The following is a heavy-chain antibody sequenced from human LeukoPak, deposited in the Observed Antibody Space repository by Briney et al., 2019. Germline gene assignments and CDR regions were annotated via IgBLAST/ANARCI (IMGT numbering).Heavy chain of an antibody. D-gene: IGHD5-24*01. J-gene: IGHJ3*02. CDR3: ARELREEMAPELETDAFDI. V-gene: IGHV4-59*01. CDR2: IYYSGST. CDR1: GGSISSYY. Sequence: SETLSLTCTVSGGSISSYYWSWIRQPPGKGLEWIGYIYYSGSTNYNPSLKSRVTISVDTSKNQFSLKLSSVTAADTAVYYCARELREEMAPELETDAFDIWGQGTMVTVSS.